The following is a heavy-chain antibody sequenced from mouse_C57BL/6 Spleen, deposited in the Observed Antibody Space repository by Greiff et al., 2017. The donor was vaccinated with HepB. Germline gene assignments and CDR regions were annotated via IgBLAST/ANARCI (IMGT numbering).Heavy chain of an antibody. CDR3: ARGYYGSSYVLAY. J-gene: IGHJ3*01. D-gene: IGHD1-1*01. CDR1: GFTFSDYG. V-gene: IGHV5-17*01. CDR2: ISSGSSTI. Sequence: EVKLEESGGGLVKPGGSLKLSCAASGFTFSDYGMHWVRQAPEKGLEWVAYISSGSSTIYYADTVKGRFTISRDNAKNTLFLQMTSLRSEDTAMYYCARGYYGSSYVLAYWGQGTLVTVSA.